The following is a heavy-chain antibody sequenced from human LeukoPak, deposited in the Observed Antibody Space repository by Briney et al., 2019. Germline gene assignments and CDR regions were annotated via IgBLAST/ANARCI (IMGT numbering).Heavy chain of an antibody. J-gene: IGHJ4*02. CDR3: AKDGVAALGPYHFDY. V-gene: IGHV3-30*02. CDR1: GFSFNRHG. Sequence: GGSLRLSCAASGFSFNRHGMHWVRQAPDKGLEWLSFIWYDGSNEYYVDSVKGRFTISRDNSKNTLYLQMNGLTVEDTAVYYCAKDGVAALGPYHFDYWGQGTLVTVSS. CDR2: IWYDGSNE. D-gene: IGHD6-13*01.